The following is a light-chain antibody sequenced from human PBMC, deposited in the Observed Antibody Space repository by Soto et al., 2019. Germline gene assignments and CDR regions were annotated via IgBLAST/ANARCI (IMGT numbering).Light chain of an antibody. V-gene: IGKV1-9*01. CDR3: QQLNSYPLT. J-gene: IGKJ4*01. CDR2: AAS. CDR1: QGISSY. Sequence: ESQLTQSPSFLSASVGDRVTITCRASQGISSYLAWYQQKPGKAPKLLIYAASTLQSGVPSRFSGSGSGTEFTLTISSLQPEDFATYYCQQLNSYPLTFGGGTKVDIK.